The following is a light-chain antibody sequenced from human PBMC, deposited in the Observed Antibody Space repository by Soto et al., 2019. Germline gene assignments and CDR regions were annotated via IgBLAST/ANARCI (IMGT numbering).Light chain of an antibody. V-gene: IGLV2-8*01. CDR3: SSYAGSNLV. CDR2: EVS. J-gene: IGLJ2*01. Sequence: QSALTQRPSASGSPGQSVTISCTGTSSDVGGYNYVSWYQQHPGKAPKVMIYEVSKRPSGVPDRFSGSKSGNTASLTVSGLQAEDEADYYCSSYAGSNLVFGGGTKVTVL. CDR1: SSDVGGYNY.